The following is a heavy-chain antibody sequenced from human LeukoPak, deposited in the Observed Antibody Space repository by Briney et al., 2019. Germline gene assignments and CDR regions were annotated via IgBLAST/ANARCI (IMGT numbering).Heavy chain of an antibody. CDR2: IDDSGVIR. D-gene: IGHD3-22*01. J-gene: IGHJ6*02. V-gene: IGHV3-23*01. Sequence: GGSLRLSCAASGFTFKTHAMSWVRQAPGKGLEWVSRIDDSGVIRSYADSVKGRFTISRDNSKMTLTLQMNSLRAEDTAVYYCAKRLKRNYYYHYAMDVWGQGTAVTVSS. CDR1: GFTFKTHA. CDR3: AKRLKRNYYYHYAMDV.